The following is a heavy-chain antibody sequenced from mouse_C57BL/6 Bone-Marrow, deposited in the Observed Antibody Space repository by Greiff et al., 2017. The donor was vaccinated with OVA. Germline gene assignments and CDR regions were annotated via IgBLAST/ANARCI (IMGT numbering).Heavy chain of an antibody. CDR2: LNPNSGST. J-gene: IGHJ2*01. D-gene: IGHD1-1*01. V-gene: IGHV1-64*01. CDR1: GYTFTSYW. Sequence: VQLQQSGAELVKPGASLKLSCKASGYTFTSYWMHWVKQTPGQGLEWIGMLNPNSGSTNYNEKFKSKATLTVDNSSSTAYMQLSSLTSEDSAVYYCARWDYGSSYGYWGQGTTLTVSS. CDR3: ARWDYGSSYGY.